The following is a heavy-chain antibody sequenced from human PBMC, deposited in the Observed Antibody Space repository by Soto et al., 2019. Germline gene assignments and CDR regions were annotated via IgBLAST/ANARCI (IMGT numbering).Heavy chain of an antibody. CDR1: GGSVISCSYY. Sequence: SETLCLTCTVSGGSVISCSYYWSWIRQPPGKGLEWIGYIYYSGSTNYNPSLKSRVTISVDTSKNQFSLKLSSVTAADTAVYYCARDRFGELLSGYWFDPWGQGTLVTVSS. D-gene: IGHD3-10*01. V-gene: IGHV4-61*01. CDR2: IYYSGST. J-gene: IGHJ5*02. CDR3: ARDRFGELLSGYWFDP.